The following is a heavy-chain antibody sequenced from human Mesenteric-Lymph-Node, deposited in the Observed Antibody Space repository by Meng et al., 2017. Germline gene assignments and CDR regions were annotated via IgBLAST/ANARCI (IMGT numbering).Heavy chain of an antibody. CDR1: GGTFSSYA. CDR2: INPSGGST. D-gene: IGHD4/OR15-4a*01. CDR3: AIQRPMVALDY. V-gene: IGHV1-46*01. J-gene: IGHJ4*02. Sequence: ASVKVSCKASGGTFSSYAISWVRQAPGQGLEWMGIINPSGGSTSYAQKFQGRVTMTRDTSTSTVYMELSSLRSEDTAVYYCAIQRPMVALDYWGQGTLVTVSS.